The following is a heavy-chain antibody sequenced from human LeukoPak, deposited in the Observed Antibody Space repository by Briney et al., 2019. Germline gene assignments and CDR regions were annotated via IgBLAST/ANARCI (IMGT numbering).Heavy chain of an antibody. CDR2: IRQDGSEK. J-gene: IGHJ4*02. Sequence: GGPQSLPCAASGFPYSRFGMSWARQARGRAMEWVEKIRQDGSEKYYVDSVKGRFTISRDNAKNSLYLQMNSLRAEDTAVYYCARGQYYFDYWGQGTLVTVSS. D-gene: IGHD4-11*01. CDR3: ARGQYYFDY. CDR1: GFPYSRFG. V-gene: IGHV3-7*01.